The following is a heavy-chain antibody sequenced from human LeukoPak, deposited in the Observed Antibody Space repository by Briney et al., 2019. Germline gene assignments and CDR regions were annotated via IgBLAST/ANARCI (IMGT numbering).Heavy chain of an antibody. V-gene: IGHV3-21*01. J-gene: IGHJ4*02. CDR1: GFTFSSYS. CDR2: SSSSSSCM. CDR3: ARDRAAAGTFDY. D-gene: IGHD6-13*01. Sequence: GGSLRLSCAASGFTFSSYSMNWVRQAPGKGLEWVSSSSSSSSCMYYADSVKGRFTISRDNAKNSLYLQMNSLRAEDTAVYYCARDRAAAGTFDYWGQGTLVTVSS.